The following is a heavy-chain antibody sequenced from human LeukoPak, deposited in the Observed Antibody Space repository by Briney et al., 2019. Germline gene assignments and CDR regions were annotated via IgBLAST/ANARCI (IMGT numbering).Heavy chain of an antibody. D-gene: IGHD2-2*01. J-gene: IGHJ6*03. CDR3: ARGKYCSSTSCFYYYYYMDV. V-gene: IGHV4-59*01. CDR1: GGSISSYY. CDR2: IYYSGST. Sequence: SETLSPTCTVSGGSISSYYWSWIRQPPGKGLEWIGYIYYSGSTNYNPSLKSRVTISVDTSKNQFSLKLSSVTAADTAVYYCARGKYCSSTSCFYYYYYMDVWGKGTTVTVSS.